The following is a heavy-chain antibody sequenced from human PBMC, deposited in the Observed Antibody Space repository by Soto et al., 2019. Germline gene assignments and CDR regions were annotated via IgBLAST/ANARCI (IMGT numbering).Heavy chain of an antibody. J-gene: IGHJ5*02. CDR1: GFSFSSYA. V-gene: IGHV3-30-3*01. CDR3: ARDMYSSDYFVKWFEP. CDR2: ISHDGINK. D-gene: IGHD6-19*01. Sequence: QVRLVESVGGVVQPGRSLRLSCTASGFSFSSYAMYWFRQPPGKGLEWVAVISHDGINKHYADSVQGRVTVSRDTSNHSLDLQLNSLRGEDTAMYYCARDMYSSDYFVKWFEPWGQGTLVTVSS.